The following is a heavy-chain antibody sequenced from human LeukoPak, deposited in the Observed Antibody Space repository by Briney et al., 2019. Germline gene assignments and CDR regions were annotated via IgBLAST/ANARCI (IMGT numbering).Heavy chain of an antibody. J-gene: IGHJ5*02. V-gene: IGHV4-59*01. CDR1: GGSISSYH. D-gene: IGHD2-8*02. Sequence: SETLSLTCTVSGGSISSYHWSWIRQPPGKGLEWIGYINYSGSTNYNPSLKSRVTISPDTSKNQFSLKLSSVTAADTAVYYCARGSGYWPPNWFDPWGQGTLVTVSS. CDR3: ARGSGYWPPNWFDP. CDR2: INYSGST.